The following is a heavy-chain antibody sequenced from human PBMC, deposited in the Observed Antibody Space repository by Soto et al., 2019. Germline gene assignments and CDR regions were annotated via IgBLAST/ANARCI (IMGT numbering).Heavy chain of an antibody. D-gene: IGHD6-6*01. V-gene: IGHV1-2*04. CDR1: GYTFTGYY. CDR2: INPNSGGT. J-gene: IGHJ4*02. Sequence: ASVKVSCKASGYTFTGYYMHWVRQAPGQGLEWMGWINPNSGGTNYAQKFQGWVTMTRDTSISTAYMELSRLRSDDTAVYYCAKEYSSSWPPLYSFDYWGQGTLVTVSS. CDR3: AKEYSSSWPPLYSFDY.